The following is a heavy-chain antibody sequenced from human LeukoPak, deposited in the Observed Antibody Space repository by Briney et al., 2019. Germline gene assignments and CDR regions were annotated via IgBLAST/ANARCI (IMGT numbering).Heavy chain of an antibody. Sequence: PGGSLRLSCAASGFSFSSYWMHWVRQAPGKGLVWVSRINSDGSSTSYADSVKGRFTISRDNAKNSLYLQMNSLRAYDTAVYYCARAERFGELSRPNDYLGQGTLVTVSS. CDR3: ARAERFGELSRPNDY. V-gene: IGHV3-74*01. CDR1: GFSFSSYW. CDR2: INSDGSST. D-gene: IGHD3-10*01. J-gene: IGHJ4*02.